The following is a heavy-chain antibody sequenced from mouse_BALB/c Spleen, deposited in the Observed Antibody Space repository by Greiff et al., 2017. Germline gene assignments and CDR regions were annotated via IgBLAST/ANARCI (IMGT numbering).Heavy chain of an antibody. J-gene: IGHJ3*01. Sequence: EVKLQESGGGLVKPGGSLKLSCAASGFTFSDYYMYWVRQTPEKRLEWVATISDGGSYTYYPDSVKGRFTISRDNAKNNLYLQMSSLKSEDTAMYYCARGPRPFAYWGQGTLVTVSA. CDR1: GFTFSDYY. V-gene: IGHV5-4*02. CDR3: ARGPRPFAY. CDR2: ISDGGSYT.